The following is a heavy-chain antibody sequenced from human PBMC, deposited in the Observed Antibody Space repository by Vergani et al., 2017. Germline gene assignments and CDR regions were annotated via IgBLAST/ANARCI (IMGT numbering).Heavy chain of an antibody. V-gene: IGHV4-4*07. D-gene: IGHD3-3*01. CDR1: GGSISSYY. Sequence: QVQLQESGPGLVKPSETLSLNCTVSGGSISSYYWSWIRQPAGKGLEGIGRIYTSGSTNHHPSLKSLVTMSVDTSKNQFSLKLSSVTAADTAVYYCAREGYYFGSLVSYYYYYYMDVWGKGTTVTVS. CDR2: IYTSGST. CDR3: AREGYYFGSLVSYYYYYYMDV. J-gene: IGHJ6*03.